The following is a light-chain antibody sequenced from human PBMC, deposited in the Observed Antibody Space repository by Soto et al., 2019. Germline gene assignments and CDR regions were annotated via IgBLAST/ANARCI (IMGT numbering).Light chain of an antibody. CDR3: GSYTGGITYWV. CDR2: EVS. CDR1: SSDVGSYNY. J-gene: IGLJ3*02. Sequence: QSALTQPASVSGSPGQSITISCTGTSSDVGSYNYVSWYQQHPGKAPKLMIYEVSDRPSGISSRFSGSKSGNTASLTISGLQTEDEADYFCGSYTGGITYWVFGGGTKLTVL. V-gene: IGLV2-14*01.